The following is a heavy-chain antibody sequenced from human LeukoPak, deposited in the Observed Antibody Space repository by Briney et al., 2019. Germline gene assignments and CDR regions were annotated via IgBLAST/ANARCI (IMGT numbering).Heavy chain of an antibody. CDR3: AREDYGDYV. V-gene: IGHV3-23*01. CDR2: TSGNGAKT. J-gene: IGHJ4*02. CDR1: GFPFSSYA. D-gene: IGHD4-17*01. Sequence: GGSLRISCAASGFPFSSYAMSWVRQAPGKGLEWVSATSGNGAKTYYADSVKGRFTISRDNSKNTLYLQMNSLRAEDTAVYYCAREDYGDYVWSQGTLVTVSS.